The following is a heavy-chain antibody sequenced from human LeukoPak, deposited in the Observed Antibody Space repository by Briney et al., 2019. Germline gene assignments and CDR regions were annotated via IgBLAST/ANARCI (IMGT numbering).Heavy chain of an antibody. D-gene: IGHD2-2*01. CDR3: ARLFSTTLWYFDL. CDR2: INPGDSDS. CDR1: GYSFTNYW. Sequence: GESLKITCEGSGYSFTNYWIGWVRQMPGKGLEWMGIINPGDSDSRYSPSFQGQVTTSADKSISTTYLQWSSLKASDTAIYYCARLFSTTLWYFDLWGRGTLVTVSS. J-gene: IGHJ2*01. V-gene: IGHV5-51*01.